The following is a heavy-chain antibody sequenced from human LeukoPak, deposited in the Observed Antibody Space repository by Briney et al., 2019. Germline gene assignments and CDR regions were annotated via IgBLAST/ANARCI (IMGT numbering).Heavy chain of an antibody. CDR3: ARRGWRVRGVIGAFDI. J-gene: IGHJ3*02. Sequence: EASVKVSCKASGYTFTSYDINWVRQATGQGLEWMGWMNPNSGNTGYAQKFQGRVTITADKSTSTAYMELSSLRSEDTAVYYCARRGWRVRGVIGAFDIWGQGTMVTVSS. V-gene: IGHV1-8*03. CDR2: MNPNSGNT. CDR1: GYTFTSYD. D-gene: IGHD3-10*01.